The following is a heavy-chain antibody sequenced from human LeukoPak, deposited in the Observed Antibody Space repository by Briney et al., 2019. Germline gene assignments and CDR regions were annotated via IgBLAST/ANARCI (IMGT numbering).Heavy chain of an antibody. CDR1: GYTFTSYY. CDR3: AREQLYYDILSGYSREYYFDY. D-gene: IGHD3-9*01. CDR2: INPSGGST. Sequence: ASVKVSCKASGYTFTSYYMHWVRQAPGQALEWMGIINPSGGSTSYAQKFQGRVTMTRHMSTNTANMYLSKLRSVDTAVYYCAREQLYYDILSGYSREYYFDYWGQGTLVTVSS. J-gene: IGHJ4*02. V-gene: IGHV1-46*01.